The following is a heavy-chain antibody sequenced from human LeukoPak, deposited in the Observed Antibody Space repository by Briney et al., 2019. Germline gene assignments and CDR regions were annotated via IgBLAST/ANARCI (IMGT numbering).Heavy chain of an antibody. V-gene: IGHV3-30*04. CDR2: ILSYGSIQ. CDR1: LFTFSTYA. D-gene: IGHD5-24*01. CDR3: ARGGTLEGYNLIDD. J-gene: IGHJ4*02. Sequence: RRSLRLSCAASLFTFSTYAMHWVRQAPCKGLEWVAVILSYGSIQNSADTVRGRFIISRDNSKNTLFQQINSLRKDETGVYYGARGGTLEGYNLIDDWGQGTMVTVSS.